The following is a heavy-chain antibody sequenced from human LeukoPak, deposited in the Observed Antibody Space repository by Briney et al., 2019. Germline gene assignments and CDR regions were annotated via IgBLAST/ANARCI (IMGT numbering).Heavy chain of an antibody. D-gene: IGHD3-9*01. V-gene: IGHV3-30*02. CDR1: GFTFSSYG. CDR3: AKGPTRYPDFDY. Sequence: GGSLRLSCAASGFTFSSYGMHWVRQAPGKGLEWVAFIRYDGSNKYYADSVKGRFTISRDNSKNTLYLQMNSLRAEDTAVYYCAKGPTRYPDFDYWGQGTLVTVSS. J-gene: IGHJ4*02. CDR2: IRYDGSNK.